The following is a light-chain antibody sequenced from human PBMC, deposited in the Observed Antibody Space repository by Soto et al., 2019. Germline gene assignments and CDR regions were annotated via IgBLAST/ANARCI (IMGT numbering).Light chain of an antibody. V-gene: IGKV1-12*01. CDR1: QNINNY. Sequence: IQMTQSPSSLSASVGDRVTITCQASQNINNYLNWYQQKPGRAPKLLIYAASRLQSGVPSRFSGSGSGTDFTLTISSLQPEDFATYYCQQANSFPITFGQGTRLEIK. CDR3: QQANSFPIT. J-gene: IGKJ5*01. CDR2: AAS.